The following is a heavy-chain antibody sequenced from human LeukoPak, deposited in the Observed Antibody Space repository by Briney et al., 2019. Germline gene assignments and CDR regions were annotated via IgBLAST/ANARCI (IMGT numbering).Heavy chain of an antibody. CDR1: GYTFTGYY. J-gene: IGHJ4*02. CDR2: INPNSGGT. Sequence: GASVKVSCKASGYTFTGYYMHWVRQAPGQGLEWMGWINPNSGGTNYAQKFQGRVTMTRDTSISTAYMELSRLRSDDTAVYYCARIRYYDILTVGFDYWGQGTLVTVSS. CDR3: ARIRYYDILTVGFDY. V-gene: IGHV1-2*02. D-gene: IGHD3-9*01.